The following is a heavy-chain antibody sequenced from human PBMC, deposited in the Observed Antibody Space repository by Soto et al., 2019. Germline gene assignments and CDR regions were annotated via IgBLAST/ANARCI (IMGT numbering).Heavy chain of an antibody. V-gene: IGHV3-30*03. CDR2: ISYDGSNK. CDR3: GRDYMVRGRESNWFDP. CDR1: GFTFSSYG. D-gene: IGHD3-10*01. Sequence: GGSLRLSCAASGFTFSSYGMHWVRQAPGKGLEWVAVISYDGSNKYYADSVKGRFTISRDNSKNTLYLQMNRLRAEEKAVYYCGRDYMVRGRESNWFDPWGPGNLVTVSS. J-gene: IGHJ5*02.